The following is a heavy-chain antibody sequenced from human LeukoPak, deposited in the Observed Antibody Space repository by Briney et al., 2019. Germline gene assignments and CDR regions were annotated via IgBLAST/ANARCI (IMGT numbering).Heavy chain of an antibody. V-gene: IGHV3-53*01. D-gene: IGHD6-19*01. Sequence: GSLRLSCAASGFTFTTYWMSWVRQAPGKGLEWVSVIYSGGRTYYADSVKGRFTISSDNSKDMLSLQMNSLRAEDTAVYYCARVRGGWYVDYWGQGTLVTVSS. CDR2: IYSGGRT. CDR1: GFTFTTYW. CDR3: ARVRGGWYVDY. J-gene: IGHJ4*02.